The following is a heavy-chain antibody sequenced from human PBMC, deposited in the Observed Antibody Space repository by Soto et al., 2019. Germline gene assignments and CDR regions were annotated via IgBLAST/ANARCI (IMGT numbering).Heavy chain of an antibody. CDR1: RDSISSDYY. J-gene: IGHJ5*02. V-gene: IGHV4-38-2*01. CDR2: MYHSGST. D-gene: IGHD7-27*01. Sequence: SETVSRTCAVSRDSISSDYYWGWIRHPPGKGLEWIGNMYHSGSTYYNPSLKSRVTISVDKSKNQFSLKMSSVTAADTAVDYCARVTGGGYFDPWAQGTVVTVSS. CDR3: ARVTGGGYFDP.